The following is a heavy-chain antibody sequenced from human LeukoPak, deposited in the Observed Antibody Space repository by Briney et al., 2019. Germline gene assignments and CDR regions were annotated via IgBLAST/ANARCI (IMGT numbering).Heavy chain of an antibody. D-gene: IGHD3-10*01. CDR2: INPSGGST. CDR3: ARVYGSGSRMGYFDY. V-gene: IGHV1-46*01. Sequence: ASVKVSCKASGYTFTSYYMHWVRQAPGQGLEGRGIINPSGGSTSYAQKFQGRVTMTRDTSTSTVYMELSSLRSEDTAVYYCARVYGSGSRMGYFDYWGQGNLVTVSS. J-gene: IGHJ4*02. CDR1: GYTFTSYY.